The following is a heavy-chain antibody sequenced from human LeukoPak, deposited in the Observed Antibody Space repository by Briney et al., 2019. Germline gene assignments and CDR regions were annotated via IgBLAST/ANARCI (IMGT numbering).Heavy chain of an antibody. D-gene: IGHD3-10*01. CDR3: ARGDPPITMVRGAFYYYMDV. CDR2: IIPIFGTA. J-gene: IGHJ6*03. Sequence: SVKVSCKASGGTFSSYAISWVRQAPGQGLGWMGGIIPIFGTANYAQKFQGRVTITTDESTSTAYMELSGLRSEDTAVYYCARGDPPITMVRGAFYYYMDVWGKGTTVTVSS. V-gene: IGHV1-69*05. CDR1: GGTFSSYA.